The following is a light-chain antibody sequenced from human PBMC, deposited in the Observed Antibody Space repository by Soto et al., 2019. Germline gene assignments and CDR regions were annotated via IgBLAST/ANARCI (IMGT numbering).Light chain of an antibody. J-gene: IGKJ1*01. V-gene: IGKV3-20*01. Sequence: EVVFTQSPGTLSLSPGERATLSCRASKSVSTYLAWYQQKSGQPPRLLIYGASSRASGIPDRFSGSGSGTDFTLTISRVEPEDFAVYFCQQYGSSLTFGQGTKVDIK. CDR1: KSVSTY. CDR2: GAS. CDR3: QQYGSSLT.